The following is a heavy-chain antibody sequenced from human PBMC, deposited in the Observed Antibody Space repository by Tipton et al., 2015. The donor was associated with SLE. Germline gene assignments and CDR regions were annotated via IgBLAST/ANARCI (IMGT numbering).Heavy chain of an antibody. D-gene: IGHD4-11*01. CDR1: GGSISPYY. J-gene: IGHJ2*01. V-gene: IGHV4-4*07. Sequence: TLSLTCTVSGGSISPYYWGWIRHPAGGVLEWIARSYTNENTNYNPSLKSRVTMSVDTSKNHFSLKLISVTAADTAVYYCAREFLNPVTTVHYYVDLWGRGTLVTVSS. CDR3: AREFLNPVTTVHYYVDL. CDR2: SYTNENT.